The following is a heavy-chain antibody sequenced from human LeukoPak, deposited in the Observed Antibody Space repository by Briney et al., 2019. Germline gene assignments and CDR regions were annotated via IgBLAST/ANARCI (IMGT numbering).Heavy chain of an antibody. J-gene: IGHJ6*02. D-gene: IGHD6-6*01. CDR2: IYYSGSI. CDR1: GGSISSYY. Sequence: SETLSLTCTVSGGSISSYYWSWIRQPPGKGLEWIGYIYYSGSINYNPSLKSRVTISVDTSKNQFSLKLSSVTAADTAVYYCARVYSSSSLVYYYGMDVWGQGTTATVSS. CDR3: ARVYSSSSLVYYYGMDV. V-gene: IGHV4-59*01.